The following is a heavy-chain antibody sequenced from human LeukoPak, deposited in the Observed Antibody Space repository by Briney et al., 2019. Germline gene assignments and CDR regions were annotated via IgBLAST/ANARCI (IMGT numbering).Heavy chain of an antibody. D-gene: IGHD2-2*01. CDR2: IYYSGST. J-gene: IGHJ4*02. Sequence: PSETLSLTCTVSGRSISSSTDYWGWIRQSPGKGLEWIGSIYYSGSTNYNPSLKSRVTISVDTSKNQFSLKLSSVTAADTAVYYCARLSSTTTILDYWGQGTLVTVSS. CDR1: GRSISSSTDY. CDR3: ARLSSTTTILDY. V-gene: IGHV4-39*01.